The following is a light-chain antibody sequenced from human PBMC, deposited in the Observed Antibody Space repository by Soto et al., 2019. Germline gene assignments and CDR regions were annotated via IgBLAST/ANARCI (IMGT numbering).Light chain of an antibody. Sequence: QSVLTQPPSASGSRGQSVTISCTGTSVDINYVSWFQQHPGKAPILIICEVTKRPSGVPDRFSGSKSGNTASLTVSGLQDDDEADYYCNSYAGRDIWVFGGGTKLTVL. J-gene: IGLJ3*02. V-gene: IGLV2-8*01. CDR2: EVT. CDR1: SVDINY. CDR3: NSYAGRDIWV.